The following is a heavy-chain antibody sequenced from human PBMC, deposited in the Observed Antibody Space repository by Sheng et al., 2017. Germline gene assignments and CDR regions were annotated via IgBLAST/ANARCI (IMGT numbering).Heavy chain of an antibody. CDR3: VKEGYYYMDV. Sequence: EVHLVESGGGLVQPGGSLRLSCAASGFTFANNVLSWVRQAPGKGLEWVSKISSDGERTFYSDSVKDRLTISRDNSKDTLYLQMNSLRVEDTAIYFCVKEGYYYMDVWGQGTTVT. CDR2: ISSDGERT. V-gene: IGHV3-23*04. CDR1: GFTFANNV. J-gene: IGHJ6*03.